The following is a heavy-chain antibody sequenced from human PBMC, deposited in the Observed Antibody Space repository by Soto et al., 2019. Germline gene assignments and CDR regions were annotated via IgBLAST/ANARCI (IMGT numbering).Heavy chain of an antibody. V-gene: IGHV3-23*01. CDR1: GFAFSNYV. Sequence: EAQLLESGGGLVQPGGSLRLSCAASGFAFSNYVMQWVRQAPGKGLEWVSAITGSGDYTYYADSVKGRFTISRDNSESTLYLQMNSLRADDTAIFYCARGDRTSGSISWGQGTLVTVSS. J-gene: IGHJ5*02. CDR3: ARGDRTSGSIS. CDR2: ITGSGDYT. D-gene: IGHD5-12*01.